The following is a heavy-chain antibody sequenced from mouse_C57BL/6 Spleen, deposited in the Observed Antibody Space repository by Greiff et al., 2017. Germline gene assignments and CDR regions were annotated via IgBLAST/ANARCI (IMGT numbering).Heavy chain of an antibody. V-gene: IGHV3-1*01. D-gene: IGHD3-2*02. CDR1: GYSITSGYD. CDR2: ISYSGST. J-gene: IGHJ2*01. CDR3: ARDSSGYFDY. Sequence: VQLQQSGPGMVKPSQSLSLTCTVTGYSITSGYDWHWIRHFPGNKLEWMGYISYSGSTNYNPSLKSRISITHDTSKNHFFLKLNSVTTEDTATYYCARDSSGYFDYWGQGTTLTVSS.